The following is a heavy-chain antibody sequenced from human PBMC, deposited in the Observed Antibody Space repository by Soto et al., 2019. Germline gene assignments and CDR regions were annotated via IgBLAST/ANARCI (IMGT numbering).Heavy chain of an antibody. Sequence: QVQLVQSGAEVKKPGASVKVSCKASGYTFTSYGISWVRQAPGQGLEWMGWISAYNGNTNYAQKLQGRVTTTTDTSTSTAYMELRSLRPDDTAVFCCGRGAGVAGEPDYWGQGTLVTVAS. CDR2: ISAYNGNT. CDR3: GRGAGVAGEPDY. D-gene: IGHD3-16*01. J-gene: IGHJ4*02. V-gene: IGHV1-18*01. CDR1: GYTFTSYG.